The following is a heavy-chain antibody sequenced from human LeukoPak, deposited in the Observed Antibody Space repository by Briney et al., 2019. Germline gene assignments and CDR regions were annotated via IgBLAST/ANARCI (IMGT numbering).Heavy chain of an antibody. V-gene: IGHV3-7*04. Sequence: GGSLRLSCGVSGFTFSRYWMAWVRQAPGKGLEWVANIKEDGSEKYYMDSVQGRFSISRDNAKNSLYLQMNSLRAEDTAVYYCARWGPHCTGGDCNLYFYGMDVWGQGTTVAVS. CDR1: GFTFSRYW. J-gene: IGHJ6*02. CDR2: IKEDGSEK. D-gene: IGHD2-8*02. CDR3: ARWGPHCTGGDCNLYFYGMDV.